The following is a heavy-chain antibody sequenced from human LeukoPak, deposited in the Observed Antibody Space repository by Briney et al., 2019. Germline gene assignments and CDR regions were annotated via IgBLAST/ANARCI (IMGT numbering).Heavy chain of an antibody. V-gene: IGHV1-18*01. CDR3: ARADQGWLLHNWFDP. CDR1: GYTFTNFG. J-gene: IGHJ5*02. CDR2: ISAYNGNT. D-gene: IGHD3-22*01. Sequence: ASVKVSCKASGYTFTNFGINWVRQAPGQGLEWMGWISAYNGNTNYAQKLQGRVTMATDTSTSTAYMELRSLRSDDTAVYYCARADQGWLLHNWFDPWGQGTLVTVSS.